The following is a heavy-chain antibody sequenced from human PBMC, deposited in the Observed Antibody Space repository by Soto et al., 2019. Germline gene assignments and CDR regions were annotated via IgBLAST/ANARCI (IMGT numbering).Heavy chain of an antibody. CDR2: IITLFGTA. CDR3: AREVGYVDFSAALLD. V-gene: IGHV1-69*01. D-gene: IGHD4-17*01. J-gene: IGHJ4*02. CDR1: GGTFSSHS. Sequence: VQLMQSGAEVKQPGSSVKVSCKASGGTFSSHSINWVRQAPGQGLEWMGGIITLFGTANYAQNFQGRVTITADQSTSTAYMELNSLRSDDTAVYYCAREVGYVDFSAALLDWGEGTLGTVSS.